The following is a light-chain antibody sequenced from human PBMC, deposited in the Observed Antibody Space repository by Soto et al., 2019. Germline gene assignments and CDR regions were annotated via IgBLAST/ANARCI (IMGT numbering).Light chain of an antibody. Sequence: QSALTQPASVSGSPGQSITISFTGTSSDVGSYNLVSWYQQYPGKAPKLMIYDVSKWPAGVSNRFSGSKSGNTASLTISGFQAEDEADYYFCSYAGSHVLFGGGTKVTVL. J-gene: IGLJ2*01. V-gene: IGLV2-23*02. CDR2: DVS. CDR3: CSYAGSHVL. CDR1: SSDVGSYNL.